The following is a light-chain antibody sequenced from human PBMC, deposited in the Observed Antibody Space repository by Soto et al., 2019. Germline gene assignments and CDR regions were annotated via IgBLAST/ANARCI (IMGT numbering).Light chain of an antibody. J-gene: IGLJ1*01. Sequence: SGLTQPASGSGSPGHTSTSSCTGTSCAVGRYRDLAWHQQPPGKAPNLMIYEVSSRPSGVSFRFSGSKSGNTASLPLSGLPAEDAAHYSRSSYTSRTTYVFGTGTKVTVL. CDR2: EVS. V-gene: IGLV2-14*01. CDR3: SSYTSRTTYV. CDR1: SCAVGRYRD.